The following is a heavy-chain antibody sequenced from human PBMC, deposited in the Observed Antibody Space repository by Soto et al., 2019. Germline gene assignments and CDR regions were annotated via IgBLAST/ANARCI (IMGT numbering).Heavy chain of an antibody. V-gene: IGHV3-48*02. CDR1: GFTLNSNN. CDR3: TREIGCGGGSRYSPAGFCGMDV. CDR2: ISSSSSII. Sequence: EVQLEDSGGGLVQPGGSLRLSCVASGFTLNSNNMNWVRQAPGKGLEWISYISSSSSIIYYADSVKGRFTISRDNAKNSLYLQMTSLRDEDTAVYYCTREIGCGGGSRYSPAGFCGMDVWGRGTTLAVSS. D-gene: IGHD2-15*01. J-gene: IGHJ6*02.